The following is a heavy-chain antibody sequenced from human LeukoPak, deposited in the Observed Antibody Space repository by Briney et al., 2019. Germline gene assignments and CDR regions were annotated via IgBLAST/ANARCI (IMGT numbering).Heavy chain of an antibody. V-gene: IGHV4-59*11. D-gene: IGHD2-15*01. CDR2: IYYSGST. CDR3: ASRLYCSGGSCYSESLLFDY. J-gene: IGHJ4*02. CDR1: GGSISSHH. Sequence: SETLSLTCTVSGGSISSHHWSWIRQPPGKGLEWIGYIYYSGSTNYNPSLKSRVTISVDTSKNQFSLKLSSVTAADTAVYYCASRLYCSGGSCYSESLLFDYWGQGTLVTVSS.